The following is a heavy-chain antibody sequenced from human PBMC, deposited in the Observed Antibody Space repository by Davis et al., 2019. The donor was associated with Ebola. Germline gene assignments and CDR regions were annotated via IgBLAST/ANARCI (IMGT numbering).Heavy chain of an antibody. CDR2: IYPGDSDT. Sequence: KVSCKSSGYSFTTYWIAWVRQTPAKGLEWMGIIYPGDSDTRYSPSFEGQVTISVDRSISTAYLQWSSLKASDTAMYYCAKQESLYGSSDYWGQGTLVTVSS. D-gene: IGHD3-22*01. J-gene: IGHJ4*02. CDR3: AKQESLYGSSDY. CDR1: GYSFTTYW. V-gene: IGHV5-51*01.